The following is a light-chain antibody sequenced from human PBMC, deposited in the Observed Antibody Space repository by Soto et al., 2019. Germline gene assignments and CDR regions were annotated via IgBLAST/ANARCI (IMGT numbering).Light chain of an antibody. V-gene: IGKV3-11*01. CDR3: HQRFNSPPT. Sequence: EIVLTQAPSTLSLSPGERATLACRASQSVTSFLAGYQQKPGQAPRLLIYDASNRATGIPSRFSGSGSGTDFTLTMSSLEPEDLAVYYCHQRFNSPPTFGQGKRVDIK. J-gene: IGKJ5*01. CDR2: DAS. CDR1: QSVTSF.